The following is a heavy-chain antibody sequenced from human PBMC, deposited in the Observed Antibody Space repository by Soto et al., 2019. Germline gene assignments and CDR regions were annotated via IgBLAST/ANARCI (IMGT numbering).Heavy chain of an antibody. CDR1: GFTFSSYA. D-gene: IGHD6-19*01. CDR3: ANGVSSSAWSASDN. Sequence: EVQLLESGGGLVQPGGSLRLSCAASGFTFSSYAMTWVRQAPGKGLEWVSVISDSDNATYYADSVKGRFTISRDNSKNTLYLQFNSLRAEDTAVYYCANGVSSSAWSASDNWGQGTLVTVSS. V-gene: IGHV3-23*01. CDR2: ISDSDNAT. J-gene: IGHJ4*02.